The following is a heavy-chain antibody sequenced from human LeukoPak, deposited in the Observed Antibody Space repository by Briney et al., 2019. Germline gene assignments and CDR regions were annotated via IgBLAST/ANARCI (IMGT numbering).Heavy chain of an antibody. D-gene: IGHD4-11*01. CDR2: IYRGGST. CDR3: ARSYSNHLFGMDV. CDR1: GFIVSSYY. J-gene: IGHJ6*02. Sequence: GASMRLSYAASGFIVSSYYISWVRQPPGKGLEWVSVIYRGGSTYYADSVKGRVAISRDSSKNTVFLQMNSVRAEDTAVYYCARSYSNHLFGMDVWGQGTTVTVSS. V-gene: IGHV3-66*01.